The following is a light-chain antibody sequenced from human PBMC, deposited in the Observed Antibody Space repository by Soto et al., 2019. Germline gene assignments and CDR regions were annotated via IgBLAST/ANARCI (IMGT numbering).Light chain of an antibody. Sequence: QSVLTQPRSVSGSPGQSVTISCTGTRSDVGGYNYVSWYQQHPGKAPNLMIYDVTTRPSGVPDRFSGSKSGNTASLTISGLQAEDEADYYCSSHAGSSVVFGTGTRSPS. CDR1: RSDVGGYNY. CDR2: DVT. V-gene: IGLV2-11*01. CDR3: SSHAGSSVV. J-gene: IGLJ1*01.